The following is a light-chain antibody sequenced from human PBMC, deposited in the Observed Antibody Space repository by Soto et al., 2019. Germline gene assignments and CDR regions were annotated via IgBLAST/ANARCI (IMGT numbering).Light chain of an antibody. CDR1: SSNIGTYF. CDR3: AAWDDSLSGFVV. Sequence: QSVLTQPPSASGTPGQRVTISCSGSSSNIGTYFVYWYQHLPGTAPKLLISRNNQRPSGVPDRFSGSKSGTSASLAISGLRSEDEADYFCAAWDDSLSGFVVFGGGTKLTVL. CDR2: RNN. V-gene: IGLV1-47*01. J-gene: IGLJ2*01.